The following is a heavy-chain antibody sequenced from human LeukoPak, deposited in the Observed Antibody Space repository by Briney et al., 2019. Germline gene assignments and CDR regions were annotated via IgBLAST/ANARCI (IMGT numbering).Heavy chain of an antibody. Sequence: SETLSLTCAVSGGSISSHYWSWIRQPAGKGLEWIGRIYSSGSTNYNPALKSRVTMSVDTSKNQFSLRLSSVTAADTAVYYCAREIAVCGKAGFDYCGQGTPVTVSS. D-gene: IGHD6-19*01. CDR1: GGSISSHY. V-gene: IGHV4-4*07. J-gene: IGHJ4*02. CDR3: AREIAVCGKAGFDY. CDR2: IYSSGST.